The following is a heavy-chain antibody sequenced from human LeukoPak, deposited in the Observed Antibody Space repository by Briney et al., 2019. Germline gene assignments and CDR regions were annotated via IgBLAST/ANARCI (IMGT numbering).Heavy chain of an antibody. J-gene: IGHJ6*03. CDR2: ISRSSSYI. D-gene: IGHD6-6*01. CDR3: ARAAQSRSTKDYYYMDV. Sequence: TAGGSLRLSCAASGFNFSSYSMNWVRQAPGKGLEWVSSISRSSSYIYYADSLKGRFTITRDNAKISLYLQMNSLRAEDTAVYYCARAAQSRSTKDYYYMDVWGKGTTVTVSS. CDR1: GFNFSSYS. V-gene: IGHV3-21*01.